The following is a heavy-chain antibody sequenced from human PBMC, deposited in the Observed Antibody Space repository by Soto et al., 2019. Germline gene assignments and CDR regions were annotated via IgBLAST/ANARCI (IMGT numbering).Heavy chain of an antibody. Sequence: ASETLSLTCTVSGGSISSSSYYWGWIRQPPGKGLEWIGSSYYSGSTYYNPSLKSRVTISVDTSKNQFSLKLSSVTAADTAVYYCARHLNPIAAAGPYYYYGMDVWGQGTTVTVSS. CDR3: ARHLNPIAAAGPYYYYGMDV. J-gene: IGHJ6*02. V-gene: IGHV4-39*01. CDR2: SYYSGST. CDR1: GGSISSSSYY. D-gene: IGHD6-13*01.